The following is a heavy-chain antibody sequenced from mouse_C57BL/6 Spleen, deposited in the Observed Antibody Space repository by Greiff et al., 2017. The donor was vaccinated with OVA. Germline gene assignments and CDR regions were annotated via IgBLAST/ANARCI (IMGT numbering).Heavy chain of an antibody. Sequence: EVKLVESGGGLVKPGGSLKLSCAASGFTFSDYGMHWVRQAPEKGLEWVAYISSGSSTIYYADTVTGRFTSSRDHAKNTLFLQMTSLRSEDTAMYYCARYYYGSSYGYFDVWGTGTTVTVSS. D-gene: IGHD1-1*01. J-gene: IGHJ1*03. CDR3: ARYYYGSSYGYFDV. CDR1: GFTFSDYG. CDR2: ISSGSSTI. V-gene: IGHV5-17*01.